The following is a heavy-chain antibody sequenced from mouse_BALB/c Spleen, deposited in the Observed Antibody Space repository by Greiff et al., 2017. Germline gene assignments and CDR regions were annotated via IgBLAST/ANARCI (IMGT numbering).Heavy chain of an antibody. D-gene: IGHD2-14*01. Sequence: QVQLKQPGAELVKPGASVKLSCKASGYTFTSYWMHWVKQRPGQGLEWIGEINPSNGRTNYNEKFQSKATLTVDKSSSTAYMQLSSLTSEDTAVYYSAEKGTSGGCAYWGQGTLVTVAA. CDR2: INPSNGRT. V-gene: IGHV1S81*02. CDR1: GYTFTSYW. J-gene: IGHJ3*01. CDR3: AEKGTSGGCAY.